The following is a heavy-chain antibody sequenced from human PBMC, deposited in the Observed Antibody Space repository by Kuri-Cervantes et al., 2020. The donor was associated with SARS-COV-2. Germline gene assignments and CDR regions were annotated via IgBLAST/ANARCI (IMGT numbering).Heavy chain of an antibody. CDR2: INHSGST. D-gene: IGHD2-15*01. Sequence: ESLKISCAVYGGSFSGYYWSWIRQPPGKGLEWIGGINHSGSTNYNPSLKSRVTISVDTSKNQFSLKLSSVTAADTAVYYCARGRQFWDIVVVVAARWFDPWGQGTLVTVSS. CDR3: ARGRQFWDIVVVVAARWFDP. V-gene: IGHV4-34*01. J-gene: IGHJ5*02. CDR1: GGSFSGYY.